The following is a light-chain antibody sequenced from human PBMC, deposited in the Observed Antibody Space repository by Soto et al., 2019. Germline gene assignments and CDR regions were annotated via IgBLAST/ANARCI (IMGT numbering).Light chain of an antibody. Sequence: QSVLTQPPSASGSPGQSVTISCTGTSSDVGGYNFVSWYQQHPGKAPKLMIYEVDKRPSGVPDRFSGSKSGNTASLTVSGLQAEDEADYYRISYAVTTSYVFGPGTKVPVL. CDR3: ISYAVTTSYV. J-gene: IGLJ1*01. CDR1: SSDVGGYNF. V-gene: IGLV2-8*01. CDR2: EVD.